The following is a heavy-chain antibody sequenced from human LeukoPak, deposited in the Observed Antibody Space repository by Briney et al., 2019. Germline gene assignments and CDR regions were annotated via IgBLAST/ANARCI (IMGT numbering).Heavy chain of an antibody. CDR1: GFTFSSYW. CDR2: IKSDETT. J-gene: IGHJ4*02. Sequence: GGSLRLSCAASGFTFSSYWMDWVRQAPGKGLVWVSRIKSDETTTYADSVKGRFTISRDNAKNSLYLQMNSLRVEDTAVYFCTVDTDYFEGLGFPRPALNDYWGQGTLVTVSS. V-gene: IGHV3-74*03. CDR3: TVDTDYFEGLGFPRPALNDY. D-gene: IGHD3-22*01.